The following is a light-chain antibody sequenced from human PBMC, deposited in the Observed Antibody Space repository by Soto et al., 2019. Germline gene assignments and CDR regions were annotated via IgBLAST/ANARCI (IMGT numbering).Light chain of an antibody. Sequence: IHMTHSPSTLSASFGDIVTISFRASQSIDRWLAWYQQMPGKAPHLLIYTTSSLEGGVPSRFSGSGSGTEFTLTISGLQPDDFATYYCQQYKAYPYTFAQGTKVDIK. CDR3: QQYKAYPYT. J-gene: IGKJ2*01. CDR1: QSIDRW. V-gene: IGKV1-5*03. CDR2: TTS.